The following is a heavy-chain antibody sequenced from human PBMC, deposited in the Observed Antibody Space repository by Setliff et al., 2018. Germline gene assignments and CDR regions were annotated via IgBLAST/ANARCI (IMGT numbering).Heavy chain of an antibody. CDR3: ARDQGSYGYRAFDS. D-gene: IGHD3-16*01. V-gene: IGHV3-33*01. CDR1: GFTFSSHG. Sequence: PGGSLRLSCAASGFTFSSHGIHWVRQAPGKGLEWVAFIWYDGSKKDYADAVKGRFTISRDNSKNTLFLQMSSLRAEDTAVYYCARDQGSYGYRAFDSWGQGALVTVSS. CDR2: IWYDGSKK. J-gene: IGHJ4*02.